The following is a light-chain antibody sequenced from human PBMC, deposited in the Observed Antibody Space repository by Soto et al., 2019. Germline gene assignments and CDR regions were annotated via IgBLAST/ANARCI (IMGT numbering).Light chain of an antibody. V-gene: IGKV3-20*01. CDR2: GAS. Sequence: EIVLTQSPGTLPLSPGERATLSCRASQSVSSSYLAWYQQKPGQAPRLLIHGASSGSTGIPDRFSGSGSGTDFTLIISRLEPEDFAVYYCQQYGSSPYTFGQGTKREIK. CDR1: QSVSSSY. CDR3: QQYGSSPYT. J-gene: IGKJ2*01.